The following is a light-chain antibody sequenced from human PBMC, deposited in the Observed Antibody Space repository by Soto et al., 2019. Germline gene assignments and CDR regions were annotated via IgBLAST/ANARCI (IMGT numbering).Light chain of an antibody. CDR1: QSITTS. CDR3: QQYNSYPIT. V-gene: IGKV1-5*03. J-gene: IGKJ5*01. Sequence: DIQMTQSPSTLSASVGDRVTITCRASQSITTSLAWYQQKPEKAPKLLIYKTSSLQSGVPSRFSGSGSGTEFTLTISSLQPDDFATYFCQQYNSYPITFGQGTRRPIK. CDR2: KTS.